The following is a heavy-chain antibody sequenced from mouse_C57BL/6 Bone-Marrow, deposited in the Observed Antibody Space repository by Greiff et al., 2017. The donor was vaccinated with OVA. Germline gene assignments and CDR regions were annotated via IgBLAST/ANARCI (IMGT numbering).Heavy chain of an antibody. CDR3: ARALYYYGPPSMDY. Sequence: EVKLVESGGGLVKPGGSLKLSCAASGFTFSSYAMSWVRRTPEKRLEWVATISDGGSYTYYPDNVKGRFTISRDNAKNNLYLQMSHLKSEDTAMYYCARALYYYGPPSMDYWGQGTSVTVSS. CDR1: GFTFSSYA. D-gene: IGHD1-1*01. V-gene: IGHV5-4*03. J-gene: IGHJ4*01. CDR2: ISDGGSYT.